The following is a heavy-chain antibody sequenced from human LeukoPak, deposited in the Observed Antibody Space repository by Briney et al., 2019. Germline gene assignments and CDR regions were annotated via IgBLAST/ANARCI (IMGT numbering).Heavy chain of an antibody. CDR3: ARVRAAEERAWAE. CDR1: GYTFSGFY. J-gene: IGHJ4*02. V-gene: IGHV1-2*02. Sequence: ASVKLSCKASGYTFSGFYIHWVRQAPGKGLEYVGWITPKSGNTYSPQRFQRRVTMTRDASISTAYMELSSLRSDDTAVYFCARVRAAEERAWAEWGEGTLVTVSS. D-gene: IGHD6-25*01. CDR2: ITPKSGNT.